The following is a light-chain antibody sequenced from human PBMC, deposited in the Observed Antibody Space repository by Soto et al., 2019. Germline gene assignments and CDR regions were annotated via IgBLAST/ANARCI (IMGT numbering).Light chain of an antibody. V-gene: IGLV1-51*01. CDR3: ATGERSLGVGV. Sequence: QSVLTQPPSVSAAPGQKVTISCSGSSSNIGNNYVFWYQQLPGTAPKLLIYDNDKRPSGIPDRFSGSKSGTSATLGITGLQCGDEADYYCATGERSLGVGVFGGGTKLPAL. J-gene: IGLJ2*01. CDR1: SSNIGNNY. CDR2: DND.